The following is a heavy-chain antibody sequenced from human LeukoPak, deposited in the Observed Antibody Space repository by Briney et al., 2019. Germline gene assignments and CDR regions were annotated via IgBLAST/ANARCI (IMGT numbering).Heavy chain of an antibody. J-gene: IGHJ5*02. CDR3: ARQYFRTWSGLYTYTWLDP. D-gene: IGHD3-3*01. Sequence: ASVKVSCKASGYSFTTYEINWVRQVAGQGLEWMGWMKPDSGDTGLAQRFEGRFTMTVNTSINTAYMELSSLKSEDTGVYYCARQYFRTWSGLYTYTWLDPWGQGTLVTVSS. CDR1: GYSFTTYE. CDR2: MKPDSGDT. V-gene: IGHV1-8*01.